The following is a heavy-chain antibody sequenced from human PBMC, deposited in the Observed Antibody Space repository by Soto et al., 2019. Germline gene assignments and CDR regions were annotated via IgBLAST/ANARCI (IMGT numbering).Heavy chain of an antibody. Sequence: EVQLVESGGGLVQPGGSLKLSCAASGFTFSDSPMHWVRQASGKGLEWVGRIRSKTNNYATANAASVKGRFTISRDDSKNTAYLQLNSLKTEDTAVYYCTSHSPEDMIRTWGQGTLVTVSS. J-gene: IGHJ5*02. CDR2: IRSKTNNYAT. V-gene: IGHV3-73*02. CDR1: GFTFSDSP. CDR3: TSHSPEDMIRT. D-gene: IGHD2-15*01.